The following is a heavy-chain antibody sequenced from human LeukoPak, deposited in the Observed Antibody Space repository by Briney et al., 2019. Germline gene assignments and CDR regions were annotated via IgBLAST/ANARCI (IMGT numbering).Heavy chain of an antibody. J-gene: IGHJ6*03. D-gene: IGHD6-13*01. V-gene: IGHV1-69*05. CDR2: IIHIFGTA. CDR1: GGTFSSYA. CDR3: ARTIIAAAHYYYYMDV. Sequence: SVKVSFKASGGTFSSYAISWVRQAPGQGLEWMGGIIHIFGTANYAQKFQGRVTITTDESTSTAYMELSSLRSEDTAVYYCARTIIAAAHYYYYMDVWGKGTPVTVSS.